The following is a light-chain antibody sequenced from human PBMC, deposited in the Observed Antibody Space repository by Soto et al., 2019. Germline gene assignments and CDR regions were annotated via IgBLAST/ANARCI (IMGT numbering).Light chain of an antibody. CDR3: QKTTTFPLT. Sequence: DIQMTQSASSVSAAVGDRVTITWRASQSVSTWLAWYQQKPGKAPNLLIYTASSLQSGVPSRFSGSGSGPDFTLSISSLQPEDFATYYCQKTTTFPLTFGGGTKAEI. CDR2: TAS. V-gene: IGKV1D-12*01. J-gene: IGKJ4*01. CDR1: QSVSTW.